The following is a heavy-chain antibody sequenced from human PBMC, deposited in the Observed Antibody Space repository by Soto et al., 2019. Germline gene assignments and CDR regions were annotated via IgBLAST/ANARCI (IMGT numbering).Heavy chain of an antibody. Sequence: HSGSMAVTCAVSGGSISSYYWSWIRQPPGKGLEWIGYIYYSGSTNYNPSLKSRVTISVDTSKNQFSLKLSSVTAADTAVYYCARGDGGYDSSGYSFDYWGQGTRVTVSS. CDR2: IYYSGST. D-gene: IGHD3-22*01. V-gene: IGHV4-59*01. CDR3: ARGDGGYDSSGYSFDY. CDR1: GGSISSYY. J-gene: IGHJ4*02.